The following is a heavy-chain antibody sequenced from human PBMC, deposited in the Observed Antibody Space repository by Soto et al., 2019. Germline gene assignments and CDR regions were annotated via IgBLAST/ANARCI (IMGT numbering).Heavy chain of an antibody. CDR2: IYYSGRT. CDR3: ARGGLPTIFPRY. CDR1: GGSISSGDYY. D-gene: IGHD3-3*01. Sequence: QVQLQESGPGLVKPSQTLSLTCTVSGGSISSGDYYWSWIRQPPGKGLEWIGYIYYSGRTYYNASLKSRVTIAVDTCKNQFSMTLSSVTAADTAVYYCARGGLPTIFPRYWCQGTLVTVSS. J-gene: IGHJ4*02. V-gene: IGHV4-30-4*01.